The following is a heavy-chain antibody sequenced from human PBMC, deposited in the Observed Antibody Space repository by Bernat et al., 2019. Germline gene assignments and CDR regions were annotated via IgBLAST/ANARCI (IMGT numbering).Heavy chain of an antibody. V-gene: IGHV3-74*01. J-gene: IGHJ4*02. CDR3: TRSLATAV. CDR2: INIDGSIT. D-gene: IGHD6-13*01. CDR1: GFTFSNHW. Sequence: EVQLVESGGDLVQPGGSLRLSCAASGFTFSNHWMHWVRQAPGKGLVWVSHINIDGSITSYADSRKGRFTISRDNDKNTLYLQMNSLRAEETAVYYCTRSLATAVWGQGTLVTVSS.